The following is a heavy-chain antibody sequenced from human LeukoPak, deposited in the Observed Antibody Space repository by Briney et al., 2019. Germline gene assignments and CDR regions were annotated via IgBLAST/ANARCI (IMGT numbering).Heavy chain of an antibody. V-gene: IGHV4-39*07. D-gene: IGHD2-21*02. Sequence: SETLSLTCTVSGGSISSSSYYWGWIRQPPGKGLEWIGSIYYSGSTYYNPSLKSRVTISVDTSKNQFSLKLSSVTAADTAVYYCARVFCGGDCYSGIELVVGAFDIWGQGTMVTVSS. CDR1: GGSISSSSYY. CDR3: ARVFCGGDCYSGIELVVGAFDI. J-gene: IGHJ3*02. CDR2: IYYSGST.